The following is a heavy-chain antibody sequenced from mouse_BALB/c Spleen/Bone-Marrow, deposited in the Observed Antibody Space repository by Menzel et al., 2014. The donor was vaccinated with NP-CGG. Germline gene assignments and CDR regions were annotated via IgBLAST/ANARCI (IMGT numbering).Heavy chain of an antibody. J-gene: IGHJ4*01. CDR2: VYPDNGGT. Sequence: EVQLVESGPELAKPGASVKIPCKASGYTFTDYNMDWVKQSHGKSLEWIGYVYPDNGGTNYNQKFKGKATLTVDKSSSSAFVEPRILASEDFTVYYCEGTNMVTSLNCYALDYWGQGTSVTVSS. CDR1: GYTFTDYN. CDR3: EGTNMVTSLNCYALDY. D-gene: IGHD2-1*01. V-gene: IGHV1-18*01.